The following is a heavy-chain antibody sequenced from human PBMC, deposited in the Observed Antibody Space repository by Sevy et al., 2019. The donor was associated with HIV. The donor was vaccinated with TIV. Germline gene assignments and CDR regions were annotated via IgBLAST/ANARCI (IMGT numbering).Heavy chain of an antibody. CDR1: GLTVTNNG. J-gene: IGHJ6*02. V-gene: IGHV3-30*18. Sequence: GGSLRLSCEVSGLTVTNNGMNWVRQAPGKGLEWVAVISYDGINKYYGDSVKGRFIISRDRSKNTLYLQMNILRIEDTAVYYCAKDFTGFYGMDVWGQGTTVTVSS. CDR3: AKDFTGFYGMDV. CDR2: ISYDGINK. D-gene: IGHD3-9*01.